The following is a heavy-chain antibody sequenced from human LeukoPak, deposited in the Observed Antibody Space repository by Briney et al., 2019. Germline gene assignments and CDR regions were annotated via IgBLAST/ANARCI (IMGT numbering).Heavy chain of an antibody. CDR2: FDPEDGET. V-gene: IGHV1-24*01. J-gene: IGHJ6*03. D-gene: IGHD3-10*01. Sequence: ASVKVSCKVSGYTLTELSMHWVRQAPGKGLEWMGGFDPEDGETIYAQKFQGRVTMTEGTSTDTAYMELSSLRSEDTAVYYCATLGDYYYMDVWGKGTTVTVSS. CDR3: ATLGDYYYMDV. CDR1: GYTLTELS.